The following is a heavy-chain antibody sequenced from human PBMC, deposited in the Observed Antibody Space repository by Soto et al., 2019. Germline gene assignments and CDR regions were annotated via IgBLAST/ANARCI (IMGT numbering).Heavy chain of an antibody. CDR2: TYPGDSDT. CDR3: AIMYSGNYLVYFDY. CDR1: GYSFSKYW. J-gene: IGHJ4*01. V-gene: IGHV5-51*01. D-gene: IGHD1-26*01. Sequence: GESLKISCQGSGYSFSKYWIGWVRQRPGKGLEWMGITYPGDSDTRYSPSLQGHANISVDKSINTAYLQWGSLQASDTAMYYCAIMYSGNYLVYFDYWGHGTPVTVSS.